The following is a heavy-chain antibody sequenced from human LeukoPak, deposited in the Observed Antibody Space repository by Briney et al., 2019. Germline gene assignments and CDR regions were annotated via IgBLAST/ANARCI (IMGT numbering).Heavy chain of an antibody. V-gene: IGHV1-24*01. CDR1: GYTLTELS. J-gene: IGHJ4*02. Sequence: GASVKVSCKVSGYTLTELSMHWVRQAPGKGLEWMGRVNPGDGETLYAEKFQARVSITAETSTDTAYMSLSSLTSEDTAVYFCATGLYDTRYYFDYWGPGTLVTVSS. CDR2: VNPGDGET. CDR3: ATGLYDTRYYFDY. D-gene: IGHD3-22*01.